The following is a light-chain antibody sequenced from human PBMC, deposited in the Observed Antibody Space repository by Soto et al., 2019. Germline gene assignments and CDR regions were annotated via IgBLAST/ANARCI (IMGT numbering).Light chain of an antibody. CDR1: QTISSNF. CDR3: QQYGSSLIT. Sequence: MVLMQSPGTLSLSPGERATLSCRASQTISSNFLAWYQQKPGQSPRLLIYVASSRASGIPDRFSGSGSGTDFTLTISELEPEDFAVYYCQQYGSSLITFGQVTRPEI. J-gene: IGKJ5*01. V-gene: IGKV3-20*01. CDR2: VAS.